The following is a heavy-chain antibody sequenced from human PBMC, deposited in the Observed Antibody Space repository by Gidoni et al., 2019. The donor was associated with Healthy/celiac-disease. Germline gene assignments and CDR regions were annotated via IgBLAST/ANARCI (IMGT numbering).Heavy chain of an antibody. CDR1: GYTFTSYA. Sequence: QVQLVQSGAEVKKPGASVKVSCKASGYTFTSYAISWVRQAPGQGLEWMGWISAYNGNTNYAQKLQGRVTMTTDTSTSTAYMELRSLRSDDTAVYYCARDLYIAARAGYYYYYMDVWGKGTTVTVSS. D-gene: IGHD6-6*01. V-gene: IGHV1-18*01. J-gene: IGHJ6*03. CDR3: ARDLYIAARAGYYYYYMDV. CDR2: ISAYNGNT.